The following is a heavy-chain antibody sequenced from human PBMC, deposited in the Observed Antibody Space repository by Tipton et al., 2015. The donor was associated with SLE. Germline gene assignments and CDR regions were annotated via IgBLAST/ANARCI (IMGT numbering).Heavy chain of an antibody. V-gene: IGHV4-39*01. D-gene: IGHD2-15*01. CDR3: AKHCDGGSCYSAFDI. J-gene: IGHJ3*02. CDR2: IYYNGRT. Sequence: GLVKPSETLSLTCTVSGGSIRSSSYYWGWIRQPPGKGLEWIGSIYYNGRTYYNPSLKSRVIISVDTSKNQFSLKLRSVTAADTVLYYCAKHCDGGSCYSAFDIWGQGTVVTVSS. CDR1: GGSIRSSSYY.